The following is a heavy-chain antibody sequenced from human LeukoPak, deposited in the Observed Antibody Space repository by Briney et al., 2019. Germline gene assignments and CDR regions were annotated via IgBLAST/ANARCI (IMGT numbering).Heavy chain of an antibody. V-gene: IGHV4-4*07. CDR3: ARAGSPPTRDAFDI. Sequence: SETLSLTCTVSGGSISSYYWSWIRQPAGKGLEWIGRIYTSGSTNYNPSLKSRVTMSVDTSKNQFSLKLSSVTAADTAVYYCARAGSPPTRDAFDIWGQGTMVTVSS. CDR2: IYTSGST. J-gene: IGHJ3*02. CDR1: GGSISSYY.